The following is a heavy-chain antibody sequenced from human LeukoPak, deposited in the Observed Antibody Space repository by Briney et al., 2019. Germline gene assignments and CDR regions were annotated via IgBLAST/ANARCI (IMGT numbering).Heavy chain of an antibody. CDR3: ARDPPDSSESNYDSSGYR. J-gene: IGHJ4*02. V-gene: IGHV1-69*13. D-gene: IGHD3-22*01. CDR1: GYTFTSYY. Sequence: SVKVSCKASGYTFTSYYMHWVRQAPGQGLEWMGGIIPIFGTANYAQKFQGRVTITADESTSTAYMELSSLRSEDTAVYYCARDPPDSSESNYDSSGYRWGQGTLVTVSS. CDR2: IIPIFGTA.